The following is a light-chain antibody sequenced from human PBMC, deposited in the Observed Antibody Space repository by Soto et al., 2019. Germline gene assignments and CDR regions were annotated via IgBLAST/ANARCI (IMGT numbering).Light chain of an antibody. Sequence: EIVLTQSPGTLSLSPGERATLSCRASQSVSSSNLAWYQQKPGQAPRLLIYGASTRATGIPARFSGSGSGTEFTLTISSLQSEDFAAYYCQQYNNWWTFGQGTKGDIK. J-gene: IGKJ1*01. V-gene: IGKV3-15*01. CDR3: QQYNNWWT. CDR1: QSVSSSN. CDR2: GAS.